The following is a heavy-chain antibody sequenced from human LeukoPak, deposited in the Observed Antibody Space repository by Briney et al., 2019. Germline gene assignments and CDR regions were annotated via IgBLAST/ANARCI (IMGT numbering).Heavy chain of an antibody. CDR1: GYSISSGYF. J-gene: IGHJ5*02. CDR3: ARGGYSGYDSRRVLGEFDP. D-gene: IGHD5-12*01. V-gene: IGHV4-38-2*02. Sequence: PSETLSPTCTVSGYSISSGYFWGWIRQPPGKGLEWIGSIYHSGSTHYNPSIKSRVTISVDTSKNQFSLKLTSVTAADTAVYYCARGGYSGYDSRRVLGEFDPWGQGTLVTVSS. CDR2: IYHSGST.